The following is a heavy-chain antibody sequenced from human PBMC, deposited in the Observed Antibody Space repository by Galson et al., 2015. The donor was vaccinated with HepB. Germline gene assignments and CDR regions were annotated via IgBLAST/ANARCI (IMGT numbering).Heavy chain of an antibody. Sequence: SVKVSCKASGGTFSSYAISWVRQAPGQGLEWMGGIIPIFGTANNAQKFQGRVTISVDESTSTAYMELSNLRSEDTAVYYCARGVGATWVGAFDIWGQGTMVTVSS. CDR3: ARGVGATWVGAFDI. J-gene: IGHJ3*02. CDR1: GGTFSSYA. V-gene: IGHV1-69*13. D-gene: IGHD1-26*01. CDR2: IIPIFGTA.